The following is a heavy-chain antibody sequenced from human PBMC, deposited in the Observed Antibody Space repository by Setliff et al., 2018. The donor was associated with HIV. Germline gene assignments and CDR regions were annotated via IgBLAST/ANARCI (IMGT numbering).Heavy chain of an antibody. CDR3: APGEGVASTYYHD. CDR1: DDSVSTFY. D-gene: IGHD3-3*01. V-gene: IGHV4-59*02. J-gene: IGHJ4*01. Sequence: LSLTCTVSDDSVSTFYWNWIRQPPGKGLEWIGFIHHTGSTVSNPSLKSRVTILMDLSRNQLSLHLASVTTADTAVYFCAPGEGVASTYYHDWGQGTQVTVPQ. CDR2: IHHTGST.